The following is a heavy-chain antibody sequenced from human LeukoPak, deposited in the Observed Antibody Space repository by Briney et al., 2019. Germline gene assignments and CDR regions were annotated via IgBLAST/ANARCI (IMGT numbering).Heavy chain of an antibody. CDR1: GFTFSSYS. V-gene: IGHV3-48*01. D-gene: IGHD1-26*01. CDR3: ARGIVAAKGADY. Sequence: GGSLRLSCAASGFTFSSYSMNWVRQAPGKGLEWVSYISSRSATIYYADSVKGRFTISRDNAKNSLYLQMNSLRAEDTAVYYCARGIVAAKGADYWGQGTLVTVSS. CDR2: ISSRSATI. J-gene: IGHJ4*02.